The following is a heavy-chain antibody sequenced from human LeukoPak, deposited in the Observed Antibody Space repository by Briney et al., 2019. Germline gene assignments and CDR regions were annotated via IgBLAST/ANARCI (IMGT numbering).Heavy chain of an antibody. CDR2: INSNSGGT. J-gene: IGHJ4*02. D-gene: IGHD6-6*01. Sequence: ASVRVSCKTSGYTFTDYYIHWMRQAPGQGLEWMGWINSNSGGTSYAQKFQGRVTLTRATPTRTAFMELNRLTSDDTAVYYCARRSIAARRADFDYWGQGAVVTVSS. CDR3: ARRSIAARRADFDY. V-gene: IGHV1-2*02. CDR1: GYTFTDYY.